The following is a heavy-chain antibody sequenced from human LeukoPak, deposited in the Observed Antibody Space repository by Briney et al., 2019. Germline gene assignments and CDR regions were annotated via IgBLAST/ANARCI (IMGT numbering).Heavy chain of an antibody. J-gene: IGHJ4*02. V-gene: IGHV4-59*01. D-gene: IGHD3-10*01. CDR3: ANSYGSGSRFDF. Sequence: PSETLSLTCTVSGGSITSYYWSWTRQPPGKGLEWIGHIHYSGITNYKPSLKSRVTISVDTPKNQFSLKLSSVTAADTAVYYCANSYGSGSRFDFWGQGTLVTVSS. CDR1: GGSITSYY. CDR2: IHYSGIT.